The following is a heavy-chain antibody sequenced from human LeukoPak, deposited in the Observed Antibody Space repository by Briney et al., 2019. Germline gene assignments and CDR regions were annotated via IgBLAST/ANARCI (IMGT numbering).Heavy chain of an antibody. J-gene: IGHJ4*02. CDR2: ISSSSSYT. D-gene: IGHD3-22*01. V-gene: IGHV3-11*05. Sequence: GGPLRLSCAASGFTFSDYYMSWIRQAPGKGLEWVSYISSSSSYTNYADSVKGRFTISRDNAKNSLYLQMNSLRAEDTAVYYCARERYYDSSGSRVLSNFDYWGQGTLVTVSS. CDR3: ARERYYDSSGSRVLSNFDY. CDR1: GFTFSDYY.